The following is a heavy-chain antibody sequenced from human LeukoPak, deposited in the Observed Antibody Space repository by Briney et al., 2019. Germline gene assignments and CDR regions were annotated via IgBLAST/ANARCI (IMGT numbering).Heavy chain of an antibody. J-gene: IGHJ3*02. V-gene: IGHV1-8*03. D-gene: IGHD4-17*01. CDR1: GYTFNNYE. CDR3: AIDYGDYGDAFDI. Sequence: ASVEVSCKASGYTFNNYEINWVRQATGQGLEWMGWMNPNSGNTGYAQKFQGRVTITRNTSISTAYMELSSLRSEDTAVYYCAIDYGDYGDAFDIWGQGTLVTVSS. CDR2: MNPNSGNT.